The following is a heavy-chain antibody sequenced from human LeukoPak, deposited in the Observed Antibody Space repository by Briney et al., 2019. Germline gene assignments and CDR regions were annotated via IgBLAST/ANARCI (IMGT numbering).Heavy chain of an antibody. Sequence: SETLSLTCAVYGGSFSGYYWSWIRQPPGKGLEWIGEINHSGSTNYNPSLKSRVTISVDTSKNQFSLKLSSVTAADTAVYYCARAGLYYEGAFDIWGQGTMVTVSS. J-gene: IGHJ3*02. V-gene: IGHV4-34*01. CDR1: GGSFSGYY. D-gene: IGHD2-8*01. CDR3: ARAGLYYEGAFDI. CDR2: INHSGST.